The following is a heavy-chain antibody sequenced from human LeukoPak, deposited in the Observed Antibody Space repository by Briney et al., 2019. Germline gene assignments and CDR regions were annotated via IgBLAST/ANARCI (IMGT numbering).Heavy chain of an antibody. CDR1: GYTFTSYY. CDR2: INPSGGST. D-gene: IGHD6-19*01. V-gene: IGHV1-46*01. CDR3: ARDASSGWKWNYYYMDV. J-gene: IGHJ6*03. Sequence: ASVKVPCKASGYTFTSYYMHWVRQAPGQGLEWMGIINPSGGSTSYAQKFQGRVTMTRDTSTSTVYMELSSLRSEDTAVYYCARDASSGWKWNYYYMDVWGKGTTVTVSS.